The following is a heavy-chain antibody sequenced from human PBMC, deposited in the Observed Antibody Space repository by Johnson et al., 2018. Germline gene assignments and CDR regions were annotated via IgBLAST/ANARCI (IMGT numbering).Heavy chain of an antibody. D-gene: IGHD2/OR15-2a*01. V-gene: IGHV3-30-3*01. CDR1: GFTFSSYA. Sequence: QVQLVESGGGVVQPGRSLRLSCAASGFTFSSYAMHWVRQAPGKGLEWVAVISYDGSNKYYADSVKGRFTISRDNSKNTRYLQINSLRVEETAVYYWAREFGWVIGGGYFQPWGQGTLVPVSS. J-gene: IGHJ1*01. CDR3: AREFGWVIGGGYFQP. CDR2: ISYDGSNK.